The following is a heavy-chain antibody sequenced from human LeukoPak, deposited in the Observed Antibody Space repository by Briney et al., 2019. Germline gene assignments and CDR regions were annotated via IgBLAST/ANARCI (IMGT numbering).Heavy chain of an antibody. V-gene: IGHV3-9*01. CDR2: ISWNSSSI. Sequence: SLTLSCAASGFTFDDYAMHWVRQAQGKGLERVSSISWNSSSIAYADSVKGRFTMSRDNATNYLYLQMLSLGAEATAVYYCARVLYYTSGSSGAFDIWGQGAMVTVSS. CDR3: ARVLYYTSGSSGAFDI. CDR1: GFTFDDYA. J-gene: IGHJ3*02. D-gene: IGHD3-10*01.